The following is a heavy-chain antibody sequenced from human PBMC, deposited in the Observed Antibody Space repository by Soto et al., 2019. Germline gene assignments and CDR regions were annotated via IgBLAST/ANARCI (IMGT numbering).Heavy chain of an antibody. V-gene: IGHV3-23*01. Sequence: GGSLRLSCEASVFTFGNYAMTLVRQAPGKGLEWVSTISGSGDRTYYADSVTGRFTISRDNSKNTLYLQMHSRGVEDTAVYFCSKDTVAIRSFYFESWAQGTLFTVSS. J-gene: IGHJ4*02. CDR2: ISGSGDRT. D-gene: IGHD2-21*01. CDR1: VFTFGNYA. CDR3: SKDTVAIRSFYFES.